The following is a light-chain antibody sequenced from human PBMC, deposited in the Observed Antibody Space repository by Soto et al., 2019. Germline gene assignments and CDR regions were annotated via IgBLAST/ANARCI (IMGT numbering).Light chain of an antibody. CDR1: QSVSSSY. V-gene: IGKV3D-20*02. J-gene: IGKJ4*01. CDR3: QQHSNWPLT. Sequence: TQSPGTLSLSPGERATLSCRASQSVSSSYLAWYQQKPGQAPRLLIYGASSRATGIPDRFSGSGSGTDFTLTISSLEPEDFAVYYCQQHSNWPLTFGGGTKVDI. CDR2: GAS.